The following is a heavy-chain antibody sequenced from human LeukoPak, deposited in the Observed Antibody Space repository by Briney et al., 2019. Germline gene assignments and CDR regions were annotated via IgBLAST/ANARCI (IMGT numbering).Heavy chain of an antibody. J-gene: IGHJ4*02. D-gene: IGHD6-13*01. Sequence: PSETLSLTCTVSGVSISSYYWSWIRQPPGKGLEWIGYIYYSGSTNYNPSLKSRVTISVDTSKNQFSPKLSSVTAADTAVYYCARRAAGTTLFDYWGQGTLVTVSS. CDR1: GVSISSYY. CDR2: IYYSGST. V-gene: IGHV4-59*01. CDR3: ARRAAGTTLFDY.